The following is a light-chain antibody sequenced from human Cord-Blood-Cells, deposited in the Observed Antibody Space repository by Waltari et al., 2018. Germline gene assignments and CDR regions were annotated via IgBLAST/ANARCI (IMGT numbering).Light chain of an antibody. CDR1: QSISSW. V-gene: IGKV1-5*01. CDR2: DAS. J-gene: IGKJ5*01. Sequence: DIQMTQSRSPLSASVGDRVTITCRASQSISSWLAWYQQKPGKAPKLLIYDASSLESGVPSRFSGSGSGTEFTLTISSLQPDDFATYYCQQYNSYSPITFGQGTRLEIK. CDR3: QQYNSYSPIT.